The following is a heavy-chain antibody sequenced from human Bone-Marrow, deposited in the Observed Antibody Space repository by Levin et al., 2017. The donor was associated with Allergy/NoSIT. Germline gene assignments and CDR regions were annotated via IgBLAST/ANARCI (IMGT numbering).Heavy chain of an antibody. CDR2: ISYNGNSE. V-gene: IGHV3-30*18. D-gene: IGHD3-10*01. CDR1: GFTFSTYS. CDR3: VKDSGSTEYFFDN. Sequence: PGGSLRLSCAASGFTFSTYSMHWVRQAPGKGLEWVSVISYNGNSEDYADSVKGRFTISRDNSKNTLYLQMNSLRPEDTAVYYCVKDSGSTEYFFDNWGQGTFLLVSS. J-gene: IGHJ4*02.